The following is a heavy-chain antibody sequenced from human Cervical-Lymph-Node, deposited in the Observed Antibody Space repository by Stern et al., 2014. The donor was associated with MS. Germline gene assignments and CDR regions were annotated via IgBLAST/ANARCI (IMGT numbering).Heavy chain of an antibody. Sequence: QVQLGQSGGGLVKPGGSLRLSCAASGLTFSEQYMSWIRQAPGKGLEWVSDISSGGSSIYYADSVKGRFTISRDNAKNSLYLQMNSLRVEDTAIYYCAITIGSGWFDPWGQGTLVTVSS. D-gene: IGHD5-24*01. CDR3: AITIGSGWFDP. V-gene: IGHV3-11*01. CDR1: GLTFSEQY. CDR2: ISSGGSSI. J-gene: IGHJ5*02.